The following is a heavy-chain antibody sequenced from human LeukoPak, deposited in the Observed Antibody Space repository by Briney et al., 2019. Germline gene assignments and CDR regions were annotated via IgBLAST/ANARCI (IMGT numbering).Heavy chain of an antibody. CDR1: GFTFSSYS. J-gene: IGHJ4*02. CDR3: AKWPEGAMDYFDY. Sequence: GGSLRLSCAASGFTFSSYSMNWVRQAPGKGLEWVSYISSSSSTIYYADSVKGRFTISRDNSKNTLYLEMSSLRVEDTAIYYCAKWPEGAMDYFDYWGQGTLVTVSS. CDR2: ISSSSSTI. V-gene: IGHV3-48*01. D-gene: IGHD2-8*01.